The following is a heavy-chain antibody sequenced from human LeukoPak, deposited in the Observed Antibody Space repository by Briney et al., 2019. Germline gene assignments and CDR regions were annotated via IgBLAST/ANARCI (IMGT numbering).Heavy chain of an antibody. V-gene: IGHV3-74*01. CDR1: GFAFSSYW. Sequence: GGSLRLSCAASGFAFSSYWMSWVRQAPGKGLVWVSRINSDGSSTSYADSVKGRFTISRDNAKNTLYLQMNSLRAEDTAVYYCARDRGSGYEPVLDYWGQGTLVTVSS. CDR3: ARDRGSGYEPVLDY. CDR2: INSDGSST. D-gene: IGHD5-12*01. J-gene: IGHJ4*02.